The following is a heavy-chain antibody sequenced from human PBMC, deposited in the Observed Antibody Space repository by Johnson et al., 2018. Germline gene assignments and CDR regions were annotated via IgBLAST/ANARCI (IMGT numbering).Heavy chain of an antibody. CDR2: IRGSGRTP. V-gene: IGHV3-23*04. CDR3: ASNYVGDSPTFWYFDL. D-gene: IGHD4-11*01. CDR1: GFTFANYA. Sequence: VQLVESGGGIVRAGESLRLSCATSGFTFANYAMTWVRQAPGTGLEWVSTIRGSGRTPYYADSVKGRFTVSRDNSKNTPYLQIHSLRVEDTAMYFCASNYVGDSPTFWYFDLWGRGTQVTVSS. J-gene: IGHJ2*01.